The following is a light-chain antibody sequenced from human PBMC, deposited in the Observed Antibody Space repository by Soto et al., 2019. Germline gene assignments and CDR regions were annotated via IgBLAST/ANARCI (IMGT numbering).Light chain of an antibody. Sequence: QAVVTQEPSFSVSPGRTVTLTCGLSSGSVSTSFYPSWYQQTPGQAPRTLIYNTNTRSSGVPDRFSGSILGNKAALTITGAQADDESDYYCVLYMGGGIWVFGGGTKLTV. J-gene: IGLJ3*02. CDR2: NTN. CDR3: VLYMGGGIWV. V-gene: IGLV8-61*01. CDR1: SGSVSTSFY.